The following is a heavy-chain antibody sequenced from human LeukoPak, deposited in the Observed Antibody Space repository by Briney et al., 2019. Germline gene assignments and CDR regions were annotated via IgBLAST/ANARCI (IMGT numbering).Heavy chain of an antibody. CDR3: ARAGYSSSWSRGYFDY. D-gene: IGHD6-13*01. J-gene: IGHJ4*02. Sequence: SETLSLTCTVSGGSTSTYYWSWIRQPPGKGLEWIGFFYYSGSTSYNPSLKSRVTISVDTSKNQFSLKLNSVTAADTALYYCARAGYSSSWSRGYFDYWGQGTLVTVSS. CDR1: GGSTSTYY. V-gene: IGHV4-59*01. CDR2: FYYSGST.